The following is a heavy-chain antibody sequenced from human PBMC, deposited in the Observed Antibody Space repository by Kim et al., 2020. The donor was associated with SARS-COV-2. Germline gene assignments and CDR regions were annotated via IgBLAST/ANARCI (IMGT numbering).Heavy chain of an antibody. Sequence: YSGGSTYYADSVKGRFTISRDNSKNTLYLQMNSLRAEDTAVYYCARAFRYWGQGTLVTVSS. V-gene: IGHV3-66*01. J-gene: IGHJ4*02. CDR2: YSGGST. CDR3: ARAFRY.